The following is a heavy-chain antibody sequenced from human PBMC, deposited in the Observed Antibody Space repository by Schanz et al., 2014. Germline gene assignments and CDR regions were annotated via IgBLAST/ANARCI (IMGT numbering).Heavy chain of an antibody. D-gene: IGHD3-10*01. CDR3: AKGRFGELSAFDI. V-gene: IGHV3-23*01. Sequence: EVQLLESGGGLVQPGGSLRLSCAASGFTFRSYAMSWVRQAPGKGLEWVSAISGSGGSTYYADSVKGRFTISRDNSKNTLYLQMNSLRAEDTAVYYCAKGRFGELSAFDIWGQGTMVTVSS. CDR2: ISGSGGST. J-gene: IGHJ3*02. CDR1: GFTFRSYA.